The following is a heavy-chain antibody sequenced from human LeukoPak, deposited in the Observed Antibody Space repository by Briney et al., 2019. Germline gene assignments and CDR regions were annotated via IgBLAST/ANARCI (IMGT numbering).Heavy chain of an antibody. J-gene: IGHJ4*02. CDR1: GFTVSSNY. CDR2: IYSGGST. D-gene: IGHD3-10*01. CDR3: AKVQGEIWFGESEYYFDY. Sequence: GGSLRLSCAASGFTVSSNYMSWVRQAPGKGLEWVSVIYSGGSTYYADSVKGRFTISRDNSKNTLYLQMNSLRAEDTAVYYCAKVQGEIWFGESEYYFDYWGQGTLVTVSS. V-gene: IGHV3-53*01.